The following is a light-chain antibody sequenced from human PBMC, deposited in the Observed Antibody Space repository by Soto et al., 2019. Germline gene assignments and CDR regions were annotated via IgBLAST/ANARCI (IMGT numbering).Light chain of an antibody. CDR1: QTVRNNY. V-gene: IGKV3-20*01. J-gene: IGKJ1*01. CDR3: HQYGSSAWT. Sequence: EFVLTQSPGTLSLSPGERATLSCRASQTVRNNYLAWYQQKPGQAPRLLIYGASSRATGIPDRFSGSGSGTDFTLIISRLEPEDFAVYYCHQYGSSAWTFGQGTKVDIK. CDR2: GAS.